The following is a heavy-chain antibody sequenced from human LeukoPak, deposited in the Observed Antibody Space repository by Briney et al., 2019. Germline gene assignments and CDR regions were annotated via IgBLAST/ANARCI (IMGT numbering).Heavy chain of an antibody. D-gene: IGHD2-2*01. V-gene: IGHV3-30-3*01. CDR1: GFTFSSYA. CDR2: ISYDGSNK. CDR3: ARDDIVVVPAAYFDY. J-gene: IGHJ4*02. Sequence: SGGSLRLSCAASGFTFSSYAMSWVRQAPGKGLEWVAVISYDGSNKYYADSVKGRFTISRDNSKNTLYLQMNSLRAEDTAVYYCARDDIVVVPAAYFDYWGQGTLVTVSS.